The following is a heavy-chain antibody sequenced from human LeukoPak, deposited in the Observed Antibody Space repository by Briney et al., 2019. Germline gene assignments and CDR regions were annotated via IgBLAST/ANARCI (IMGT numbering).Heavy chain of an antibody. D-gene: IGHD5-18*01. CDR1: GYTFTSYD. CDR3: ARGGNSYGYVWRGDY. CDR2: IIPIFGTA. Sequence: SVKVSCKASGYTFTSYDINWVRQAPGQGLEWMGGIIPIFGTANYAQKFQGRVTITADESMSTAYMELSSLRSEDTAVYYCARGGNSYGYVWRGDYWGQGTLVTVSS. J-gene: IGHJ4*02. V-gene: IGHV1-69*13.